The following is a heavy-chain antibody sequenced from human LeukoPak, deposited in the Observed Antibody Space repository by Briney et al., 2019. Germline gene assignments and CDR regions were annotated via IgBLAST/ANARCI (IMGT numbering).Heavy chain of an antibody. V-gene: IGHV3-74*01. Sequence: GGSLRLSCAASGFTFSLYWMHWVRHTPGKGLVWVSRLNSDGSITTYADSVKGRFTISRDNAKNTLYLQMNSLRAEDTALYYCVREYCGGDCYTDFWGQGTLVTVSS. CDR1: GFTFSLYW. CDR3: VREYCGGDCYTDF. J-gene: IGHJ4*02. CDR2: LNSDGSIT. D-gene: IGHD2-21*02.